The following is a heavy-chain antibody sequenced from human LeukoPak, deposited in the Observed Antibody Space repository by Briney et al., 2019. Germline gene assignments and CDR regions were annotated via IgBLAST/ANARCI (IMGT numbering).Heavy chain of an antibody. CDR2: IYRGGNT. CDR1: GLIVSSNY. J-gene: IGHJ4*02. D-gene: IGHD5-24*01. Sequence: QPGGSLRLSCAASGLIVSSNYMSWVRQAPGKGLEWVSVIYRGGNTFYADSVKGRFTISRDNSKNTLYLQMNSLRAEDTAVFYCAKAGMGYYFDYWGQGTLVTVSS. V-gene: IGHV3-53*01. CDR3: AKAGMGYYFDY.